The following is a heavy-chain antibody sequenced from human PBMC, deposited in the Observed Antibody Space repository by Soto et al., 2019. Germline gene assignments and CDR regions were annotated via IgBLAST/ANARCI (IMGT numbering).Heavy chain of an antibody. CDR3: ARQEQEPRKKDDY. CDR1: GGSISSSSYY. Sequence: SETLSLTCTVSGGSISSSSYYWGWIRQPPGKGLEWIGSIYYSGSTYYNPSLKSRVTISVDTSKNQFSLKLSSVTAADTAVYYCARQEQEPRKKDDYWGQGTLVTVSS. D-gene: IGHD1-1*01. J-gene: IGHJ4*02. V-gene: IGHV4-39*01. CDR2: IYYSGST.